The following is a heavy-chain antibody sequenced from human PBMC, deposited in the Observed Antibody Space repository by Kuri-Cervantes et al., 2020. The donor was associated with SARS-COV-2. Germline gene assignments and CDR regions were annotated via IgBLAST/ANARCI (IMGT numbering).Heavy chain of an antibody. CDR3: ARLCLITFGGVIVRVFDY. J-gene: IGHJ4*02. V-gene: IGHV4-30-4*01. Sequence: SETLSLTCTVSGGSISSGDYYWSWIRQPPGKGLEWIGYIYYSGSTYYNPSHKSRVTISVDTSKNQFSLKLSSVTAADTAVYYCARLCLITFGGVIVRVFDYWGQGTLVTVSS. D-gene: IGHD3-16*02. CDR2: IYYSGST. CDR1: GGSISSGDYY.